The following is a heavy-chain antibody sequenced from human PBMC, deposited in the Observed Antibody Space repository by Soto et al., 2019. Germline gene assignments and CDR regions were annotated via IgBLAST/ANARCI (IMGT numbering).Heavy chain of an antibody. V-gene: IGHV4-31*03. CDR2: IYYSGST. D-gene: IGHD3-22*01. CDR3: ASAHNYFDSSPYYYGMDV. CDR1: GGSISSGGYY. Sequence: SETLSLTCTVSGGSISSGGYYCSWIRQHPGKGLEWIGYIYYSGSTYYNPSLKSRVTISVDTSKNQLSLKLSSVTAADTAVYYCASAHNYFDSSPYYYGMDVWGQGTTVTVSS. J-gene: IGHJ6*02.